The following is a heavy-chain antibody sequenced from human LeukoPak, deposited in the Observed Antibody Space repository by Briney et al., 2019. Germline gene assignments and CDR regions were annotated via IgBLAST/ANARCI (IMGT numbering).Heavy chain of an antibody. V-gene: IGHV3-23*01. CDR1: GLSFSSYA. CDR3: AKRSGYTTGWFFDF. Sequence: GGSLRLSCAASGLSFSSYAMSWVRQAPGKGLEWVSSISGSGDNTYYAESVKGRFTISRDNSKNTLFLQMNSLRAEDTAVFYCAKRSGYTTGWFFDFWGQGTLVTVSS. CDR2: ISGSGDNT. J-gene: IGHJ4*02. D-gene: IGHD6-19*01.